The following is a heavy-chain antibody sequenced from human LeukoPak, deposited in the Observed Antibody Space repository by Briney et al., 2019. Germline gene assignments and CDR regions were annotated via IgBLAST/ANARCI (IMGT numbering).Heavy chain of an antibody. V-gene: IGHV3-7*03. Sequence: GGSLRLSCTASGFIFSSHWMTWVRQSPGKGLEWVANIKEDGSVKYYVDSVKGRFTISRDKNKNALYLKMKSLRADDRAVYFCARDSTWLLDYWGQGTLITVAS. CDR3: ARDSTWLLDY. D-gene: IGHD6-19*01. CDR2: IKEDGSVK. J-gene: IGHJ4*02. CDR1: GFIFSSHW.